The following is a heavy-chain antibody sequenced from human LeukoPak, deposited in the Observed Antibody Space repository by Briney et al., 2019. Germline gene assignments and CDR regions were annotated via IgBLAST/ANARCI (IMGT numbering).Heavy chain of an antibody. CDR1: GGSISSGDYY. V-gene: IGHV4-30-4*01. CDR2: IYYSGST. J-gene: IGHJ4*02. D-gene: IGHD3-22*01. Sequence: PSQTLSLTCTVSGGSISSGDYYWSWIRQPPGKGLGWIGYIYYSGSTYYNPSLKSRVTISVDTSKNQFSLKLSSVTAADTAVYYCARAFTYYYDSSGLDYWGQGTLVTVSS. CDR3: ARAFTYYYDSSGLDY.